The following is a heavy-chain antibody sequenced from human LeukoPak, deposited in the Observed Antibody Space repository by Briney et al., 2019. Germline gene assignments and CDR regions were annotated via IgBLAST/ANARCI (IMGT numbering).Heavy chain of an antibody. CDR2: ISGSGGST. CDR1: GFTFSSYA. V-gene: IGHV3-23*01. Sequence: GGSLRLSCAASGFTFSSYAMSWVRQAPGKGLEWVSAISGSGGSTYYADSVKGQFTISRDNSKNTLYLQMNSLRAEDTAVYYCAKDLVIVVVRPNYYFDYWGQGTLVTVSS. J-gene: IGHJ4*02. CDR3: AKDLVIVVVRPNYYFDY. D-gene: IGHD3-22*01.